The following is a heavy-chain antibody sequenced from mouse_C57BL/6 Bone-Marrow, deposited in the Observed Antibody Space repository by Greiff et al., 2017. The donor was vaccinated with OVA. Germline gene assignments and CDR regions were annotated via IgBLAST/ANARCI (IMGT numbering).Heavy chain of an antibody. J-gene: IGHJ3*01. CDR3: ARSHYGSSSWCAY. V-gene: IGHV1-56*01. D-gene: IGHD1-1*01. CDR1: GFTFPSYW. Sequence: VMLVESGPDLVRPGASVQISCTASGFTFPSYWLQWVRQRPGQGLAWIGEIFPGSGSTYYNEKFKGKATLTVDTSSSTAYMQLSSLTSEDSAVYFCARSHYGSSSWCAYWGQGTLVTVSA. CDR2: IFPGSGST.